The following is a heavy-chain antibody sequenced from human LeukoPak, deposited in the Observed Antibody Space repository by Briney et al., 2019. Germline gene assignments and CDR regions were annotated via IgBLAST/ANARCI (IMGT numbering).Heavy chain of an antibody. D-gene: IGHD6-13*01. CDR3: ARASSAAAGYYFDY. CDR1: GFTVTSNY. Sequence: QSGGSLRLPCAASGFTVTSNYMSWIRQAPGKGLEWVSVIYSGGTTYYADSVKGRFTISRDNSKNTLYLQMNSLRAEDTAVYYCARASSAAAGYYFDYWGQGTLVTVSS. V-gene: IGHV3-66*01. CDR2: IYSGGTT. J-gene: IGHJ4*02.